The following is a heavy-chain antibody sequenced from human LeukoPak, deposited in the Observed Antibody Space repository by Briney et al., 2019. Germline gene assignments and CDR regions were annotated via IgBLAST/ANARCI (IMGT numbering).Heavy chain of an antibody. CDR3: ARDPSSGGYL. J-gene: IGHJ5*02. D-gene: IGHD1-26*01. V-gene: IGHV3-21*01. Sequence: KAGRSLRLSCAASGFTLNTYKMNWVRQAPGKGLEWVSSTSSSGNYIYYADSVKGRFTISRDNAKNSLFLQMNSLRVEDTAVYYCARDPSSGGYLSGQGTLVTVSS. CDR1: GFTLNTYK. CDR2: TSSSGNYI.